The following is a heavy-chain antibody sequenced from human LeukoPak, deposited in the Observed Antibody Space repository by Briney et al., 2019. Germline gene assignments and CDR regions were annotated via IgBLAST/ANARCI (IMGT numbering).Heavy chain of an antibody. D-gene: IGHD6-19*01. V-gene: IGHV4-34*01. Sequence: PSETLSLTCAVYGGSFSGYYWSWIRQPPGKGLEWIGEINHSGSTNYNPSLKSRVTISVDTSKNQFSLKLSSVTAADTAVYYCARYKSSGWYGDIDYWGRGTLVTVSS. CDR2: INHSGST. CDR3: ARYKSSGWYGDIDY. CDR1: GGSFSGYY. J-gene: IGHJ4*02.